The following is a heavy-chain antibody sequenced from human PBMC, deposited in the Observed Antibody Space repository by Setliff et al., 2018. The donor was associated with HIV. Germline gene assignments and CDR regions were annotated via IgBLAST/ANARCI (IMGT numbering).Heavy chain of an antibody. CDR2: VYYSGST. Sequence: PSETLSLTCTVSGYSVTSDYYWGWIRQSPGKGLEWIGSVYYSGSTYHNPSLKSRITISIDTSKDHFSLHLTSVTAADTAIYYCARVDTMLLVFDLWCQGTLVTVSS. D-gene: IGHD3-10*02. V-gene: IGHV4-38-2*02. CDR3: ARVDTMLLVFDL. CDR1: GYSVTSDYY. J-gene: IGHJ4*02.